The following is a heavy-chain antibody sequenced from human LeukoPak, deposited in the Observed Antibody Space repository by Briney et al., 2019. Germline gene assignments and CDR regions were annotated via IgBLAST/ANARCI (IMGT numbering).Heavy chain of an antibody. CDR1: GFTFSSYS. CDR2: ISSSSSTI. Sequence: GGSVRLSCASSGFTFSSYSMNWVRQARGRGLEWVSFISSSSSTIYYADSVKGRFTISRDNAKNSLYLQMNSLRAEDTAVYYCARDRGGSYSAIDYWGQGTLVTGSS. CDR3: ARDRGGSYSAIDY. V-gene: IGHV3-48*04. J-gene: IGHJ4*02. D-gene: IGHD1-26*01.